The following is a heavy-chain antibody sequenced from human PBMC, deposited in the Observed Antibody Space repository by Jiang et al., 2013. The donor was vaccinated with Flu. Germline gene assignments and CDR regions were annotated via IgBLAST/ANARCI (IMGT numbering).Heavy chain of an antibody. CDR3: ARICNSGTCYRLDP. J-gene: IGHJ5*02. D-gene: IGHD2/OR15-2a*01. CDR1: GYSIRSGYV. V-gene: IGHV4-38-2*02. Sequence: PGLVKPSETLSLTCSVSGYSIRSGYVLGLDPAAPREGAGVDWEYVSWWEQLLQPSLKSRVSMSVDKAMNQFSLRLTSVTAADTAVYYCARICNSGTCYRLDPWGQGTLVTVSS. CDR2: VSWWEQ.